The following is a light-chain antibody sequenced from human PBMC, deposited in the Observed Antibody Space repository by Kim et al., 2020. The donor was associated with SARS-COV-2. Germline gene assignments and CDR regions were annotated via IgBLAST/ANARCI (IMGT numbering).Light chain of an antibody. J-gene: IGKJ2*01. V-gene: IGKV3-15*01. Sequence: EIVMTQSPATLSVSPGERATLSCRASQSVRSNLAWYQQKPGQAPRLLIYGASTRATGIPARFSGSGSGTEFTLTISSLQSEDFAVYYCQQYDNWPLYTFGQGTKLEI. CDR1: QSVRSN. CDR2: GAS. CDR3: QQYDNWPLYT.